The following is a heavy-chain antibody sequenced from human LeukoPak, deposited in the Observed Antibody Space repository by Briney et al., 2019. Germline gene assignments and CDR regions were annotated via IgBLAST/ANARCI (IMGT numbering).Heavy chain of an antibody. CDR1: GFTFSSYG. J-gene: IGHJ6*02. CDR3: AKDRYTMIVVVITTSYGMDV. D-gene: IGHD3-22*01. CDR2: ISYDGSNK. Sequence: GGSLRLSCAASGFTFSSYGMHWARQAPGKGLEWVAVISYDGSNKYYADSVKGRFTISRDNSKNTLYLQMNSLRAEDTAVYYCAKDRYTMIVVVITTSYGMDVWGQGTTVTVSS. V-gene: IGHV3-30*18.